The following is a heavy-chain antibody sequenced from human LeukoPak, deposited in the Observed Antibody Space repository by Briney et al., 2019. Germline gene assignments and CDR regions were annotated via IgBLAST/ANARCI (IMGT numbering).Heavy chain of an antibody. CDR3: ARRRNYVAY. CDR1: GFIFSSFW. CDR2: ITQYGSEQ. V-gene: IGHV3-7*01. Sequence: GGTLRLSRAASGFIFSSFWTSGVREAPGKAWEWVANITQYGSEQYYVDSVQGRFTISRDNAKNSLYLQMNSLKAEDTAVYYCARRRNYVAYWGQGTLVTVSS. J-gene: IGHJ4*02.